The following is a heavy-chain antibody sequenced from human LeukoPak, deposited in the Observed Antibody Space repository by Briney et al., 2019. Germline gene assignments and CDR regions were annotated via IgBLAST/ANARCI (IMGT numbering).Heavy chain of an antibody. Sequence: GGSLRLSCAASGFTVSSNYMSWVRQAPGKGLEWVSVIYSGGSTYYADSVKGRFTISRDNARKSLYLQMNSLRADDTAVYYCARESATDWFDPWGQGTLVTVSS. CDR1: GFTVSSNY. CDR3: ARESATDWFDP. D-gene: IGHD1-26*01. CDR2: IYSGGST. J-gene: IGHJ5*02. V-gene: IGHV3-66*01.